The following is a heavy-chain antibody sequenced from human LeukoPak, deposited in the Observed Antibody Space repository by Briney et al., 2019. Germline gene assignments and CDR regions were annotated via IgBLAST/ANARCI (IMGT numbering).Heavy chain of an antibody. CDR3: ARSRLRFLQWDY. J-gene: IGHJ4*02. V-gene: IGHV1-46*01. Sequence: ASVKVSCKAPGDAFTNYCFHWVRQTPRHVLEWMGIVDPSVATPTYAERFQGRVTMTRDASTGTVYMELRSLKGEDTAVYYCARSRLRFLQWDYWGQGTVVTASS. D-gene: IGHD3-3*01. CDR1: GDAFTNYC. CDR2: VDPSVATP.